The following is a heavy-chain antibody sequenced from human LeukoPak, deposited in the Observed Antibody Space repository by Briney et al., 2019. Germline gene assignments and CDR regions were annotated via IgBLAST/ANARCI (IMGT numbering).Heavy chain of an antibody. J-gene: IGHJ6*02. CDR3: ARAAAGRAYYHYGMDV. Sequence: PGGSLRLSCAASGFTFSSYAMSWVRQAPGKGLEWVSAISGSGGSTYYADSVKGRFTISRDNSKNTLDLQMNSLRAEDTAVYYCARAAAGRAYYHYGMDVWGQGTTVTVSS. D-gene: IGHD6-13*01. CDR2: ISGSGGST. CDR1: GFTFSSYA. V-gene: IGHV3-23*01.